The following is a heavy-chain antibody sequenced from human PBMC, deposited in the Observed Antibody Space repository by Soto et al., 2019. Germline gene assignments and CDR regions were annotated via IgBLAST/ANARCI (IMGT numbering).Heavy chain of an antibody. CDR1: GGSISSGNYY. Sequence: QVQLQESGPGLVKPSQTLSLTCTVSGGSISSGNYYWSWIRQPPGKGLEWIGFISYSGSTYYSTSLKSRVTISVDTTKSQFSLNLRFVTGADTAVYYCAAMGTPATGLYFFDYWGQGSLVTGSS. CDR3: AAMGTPATGLYFFDY. V-gene: IGHV4-30-4*01. J-gene: IGHJ4*02. CDR2: ISYSGST. D-gene: IGHD2-15*01.